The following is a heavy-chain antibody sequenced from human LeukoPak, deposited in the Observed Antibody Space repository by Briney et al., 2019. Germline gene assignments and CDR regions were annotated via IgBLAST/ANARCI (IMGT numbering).Heavy chain of an antibody. D-gene: IGHD6-19*01. CDR3: ARDHHAAGIAVADPDDY. V-gene: IGHV3-53*04. CDR2: IYSGGST. Sequence: EGSLRLSCAASGFTVSSNYMSWVRQAPGKGLEWVSVIYSGGSTYYADSVKGRFTISRHNSKNTLYLQMNSLRAEDTAVYYCARDHHAAGIAVADPDDYWGQGTLVTVSS. J-gene: IGHJ4*02. CDR1: GFTVSSNY.